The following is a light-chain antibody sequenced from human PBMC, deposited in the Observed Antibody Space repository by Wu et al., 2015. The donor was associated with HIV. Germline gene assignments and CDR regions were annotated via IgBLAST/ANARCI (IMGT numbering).Light chain of an antibody. J-gene: IGKJ4*01. CDR3: QHYHAFPLT. Sequence: DIVMTQSPDTLSVSPGERATLSCRASQSISNNLAWYQQKPGQAPRLLIYGATTRATAIPARFSGSGSGTDFTLTVSGTQSEDSAVYHCQHYHAFPLTFGGGTKVEIK. V-gene: IGKV3D-15*01. CDR1: QSISNN. CDR2: GAT.